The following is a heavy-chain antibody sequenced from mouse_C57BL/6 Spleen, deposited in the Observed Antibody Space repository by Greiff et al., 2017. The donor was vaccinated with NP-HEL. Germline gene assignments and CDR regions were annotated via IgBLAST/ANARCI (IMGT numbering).Heavy chain of an antibody. D-gene: IGHD1-1*01. CDR1: GYTFTSYW. V-gene: IGHV1-69*01. Sequence: VQLQQPGAELVMPGASVKLSCKASGYTFTSYWMHWVKQRPGQGLEWIGEIDPSDSYTNYNQKFKGKSTLTVDKSSSTAYMQLSSLTSEDSAVYYCARSYGSSSYWYFDVWGTGTTVTVSS. J-gene: IGHJ1*03. CDR3: ARSYGSSSYWYFDV. CDR2: IDPSDSYT.